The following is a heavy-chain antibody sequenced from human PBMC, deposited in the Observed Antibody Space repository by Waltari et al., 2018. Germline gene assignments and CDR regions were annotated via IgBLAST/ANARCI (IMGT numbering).Heavy chain of an antibody. CDR2: VRGDGIT. Sequence: QLQLQESGPGLVRPSGTLSLICAVSGASMGSTDCWIWVRQSPGKGLEGIGQVRGDGITNYNPSFASRVIISLDTSTHHFALEVTSATAADTALYYCARDRGRGLYLDTWGQGILVTVAP. J-gene: IGHJ4*02. D-gene: IGHD2-15*01. CDR3: ARDRGRGLYLDT. V-gene: IGHV4-4*02. CDR1: GASMGSTDC.